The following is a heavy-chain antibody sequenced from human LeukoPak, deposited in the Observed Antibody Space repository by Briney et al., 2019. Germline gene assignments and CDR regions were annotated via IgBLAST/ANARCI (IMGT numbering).Heavy chain of an antibody. J-gene: IGHJ4*02. CDR3: ATDMTATGGLGY. D-gene: IGHD3-16*01. Sequence: GGSLRLSCAASGFTFSSYAMNWVRQPPGKGLEWVANIKQDGSETYYVDSVKGRFTISRDNAKNSLYLQMNGLRAEDTAVYYRATDMTATGGLGYWGQGTLVTVSS. CDR1: GFTFSSYA. V-gene: IGHV3-7*01. CDR2: IKQDGSET.